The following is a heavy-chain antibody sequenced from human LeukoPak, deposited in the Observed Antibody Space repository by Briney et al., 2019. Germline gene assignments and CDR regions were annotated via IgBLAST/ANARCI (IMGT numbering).Heavy chain of an antibody. CDR2: IYTSGST. D-gene: IGHD6-19*01. CDR1: GGSISSYY. CDR3: ARDPPIAVAGVDAFDI. V-gene: IGHV4-4*07. Sequence: SETLSLTCTVSGGSISSYYWSWIRQPAGKGLEWIGRIYTSGSTNYNPSLKSRVTMSVDTSKNQFSLKLSSVTAADTAVYYCARDPPIAVAGVDAFDIWGQGTMVTVSS. J-gene: IGHJ3*02.